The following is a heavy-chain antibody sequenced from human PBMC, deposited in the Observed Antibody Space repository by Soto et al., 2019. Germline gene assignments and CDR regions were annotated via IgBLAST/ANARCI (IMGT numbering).Heavy chain of an antibody. J-gene: IGHJ3*02. CDR3: AKALNAYHSDNNGHYGWRAFDI. V-gene: IGHV3-30*18. Sequence: GGSLRLSCAASGFTFSSYGMHWVRQAPGKGLEWVAVISAEGSSIYYADSVKGRFTTSRDNSKNTLYLQMNSLRADDTAVYYCAKALNAYHSDNNGHYGWRAFDIWGQGTMVTVSS. CDR1: GFTFSSYG. CDR2: ISAEGSSI. D-gene: IGHD3-22*01.